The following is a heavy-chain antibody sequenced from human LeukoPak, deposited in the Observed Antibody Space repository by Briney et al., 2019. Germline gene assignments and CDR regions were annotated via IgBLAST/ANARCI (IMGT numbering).Heavy chain of an antibody. J-gene: IGHJ4*02. CDR3: ARMAGLYYFDY. CDR2: IYYSGST. Sequence: PSETLSLTCTVSGYSISSGYYWGWIRQPPGKGLEWIGSIYYSGSTYYNPSLKSRVTISVDTSKNQFSLKVSSVTAADTAVYYCARMAGLYYFDYWGQGTLVTVSS. CDR1: GYSISSGYY. V-gene: IGHV4-38-2*02. D-gene: IGHD5-24*01.